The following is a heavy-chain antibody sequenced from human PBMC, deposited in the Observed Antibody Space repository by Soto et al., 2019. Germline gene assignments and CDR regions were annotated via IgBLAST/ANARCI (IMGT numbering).Heavy chain of an antibody. D-gene: IGHD1-1*01. CDR1: AFTFSNYG. CDR3: AKSRDAYNFYFYCGMDV. Sequence: PGGSLRLSCAASAFTFSNYGMQWVRQTPGKGLEWVALILYDGSNKYYADSVKGRFTISRDNSKNTLYRQVSSLRAEDTALYYCAKSRDAYNFYFYCGMDVWGQ. V-gene: IGHV3-30*18. J-gene: IGHJ6*02. CDR2: ILYDGSNK.